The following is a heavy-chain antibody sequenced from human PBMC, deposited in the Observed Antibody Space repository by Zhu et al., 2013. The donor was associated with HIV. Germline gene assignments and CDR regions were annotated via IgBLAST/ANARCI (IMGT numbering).Heavy chain of an antibody. D-gene: IGHD2-8*02. CDR1: DTPSAVM. CDR3: VRGGYRWAFDI. V-gene: IGHV1-8*01. CDR2: MNPNSGNR. Sequence: QLVQSGSEVKKAGAVSRRSPVSLLDTPSAVMNKLAATGTGQGPEWIGWMNPNSGNRDYAQKFQGRVTITMTSSISTVYMELSSLRSDDTAVYYCVRGGYRWAFDIWGQGTVVIVSS. J-gene: IGHJ3*02.